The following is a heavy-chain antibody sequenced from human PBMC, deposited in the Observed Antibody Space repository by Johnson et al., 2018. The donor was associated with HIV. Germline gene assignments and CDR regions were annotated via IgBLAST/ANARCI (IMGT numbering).Heavy chain of an antibody. J-gene: IGHJ3*02. CDR3: ARDQGELRRTHAFDI. CDR2: ISYDGSNK. CDR1: DFTLTNNA. D-gene: IGHD2-21*01. V-gene: IGHV3-30*14. Sequence: QVQLVESGGGVVQPGRSLRLSCAASDFTLTNNAIHWVRQAPGKGLEWVAIISYDGSNKYYADSVKGRFSISRDNSKNTLYLQMNSLRHEDTAVYYCARDQGELRRTHAFDIWGQGTMVTVSS.